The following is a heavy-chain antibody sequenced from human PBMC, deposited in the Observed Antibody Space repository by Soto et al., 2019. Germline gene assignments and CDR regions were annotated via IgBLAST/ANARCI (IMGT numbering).Heavy chain of an antibody. CDR3: ARDRWHTSDAFDI. CDR2: IYSGGST. CDR1: GFTVSSNY. V-gene: IGHV3-53*04. D-gene: IGHD2-15*01. Sequence: EVQLVESGGGLVQPGGSLRLSCAASGFTVSSNYMSWVRQAPGKGLEWVSVIYSGGSTYYADSVKGRFTISRHNSKNTLYLQMNSLRAEDTPVYYCARDRWHTSDAFDIWGQGTMVTVSS. J-gene: IGHJ3*02.